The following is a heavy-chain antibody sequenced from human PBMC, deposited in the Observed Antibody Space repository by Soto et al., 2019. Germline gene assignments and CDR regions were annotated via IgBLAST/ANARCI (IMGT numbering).Heavy chain of an antibody. CDR1: GGSFSGCY. J-gene: IGHJ3*02. D-gene: IGHD5-18*01. CDR3: ARVGYSYGSAASHI. V-gene: IGHV4-34*01. Sequence: SETLALTCAVHGGSFSGCYWSWMRQPRGKGREWIGEINHSGSTNDNPSLKSRVTISVDTSKYQFSLKLSSVSSAVTAGNYSARVGYSYGSAASHIWGPGTMVHVS. CDR2: INHSGST.